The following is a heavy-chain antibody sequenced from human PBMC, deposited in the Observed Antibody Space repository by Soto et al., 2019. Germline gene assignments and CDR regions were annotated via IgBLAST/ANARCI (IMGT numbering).Heavy chain of an antibody. D-gene: IGHD3-3*01. CDR2: ISAYNGNT. CDR3: ARVRDDFWSGYFDY. V-gene: IGHV1-18*01. J-gene: IGHJ4*02. CDR1: GYTFTSYG. Sequence: ASVKVSCKASGYTFTSYGISWVRQAPGQGLEWMGWISAYNGNTKYAQKLQGRVTMTTETSTRTAYMELRSLRSDDTAVYYCARVRDDFWSGYFDYWGQGTLVTVSS.